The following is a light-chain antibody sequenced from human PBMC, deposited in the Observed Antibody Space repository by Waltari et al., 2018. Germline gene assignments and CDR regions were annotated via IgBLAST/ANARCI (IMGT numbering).Light chain of an antibody. J-gene: IGKJ1*01. V-gene: IGKV3-20*01. CDR2: GAS. Sequence: EIVLTQSPGTLSLSPGERATLSCRASQSVSSSYLAWYQQKPGQAPRPLGYGASSRATGIPDRFSGSGSGTDFTLTINRLEPEDFAVYYCQQFGTSQWTFGQGTKVEIK. CDR3: QQFGTSQWT. CDR1: QSVSSSY.